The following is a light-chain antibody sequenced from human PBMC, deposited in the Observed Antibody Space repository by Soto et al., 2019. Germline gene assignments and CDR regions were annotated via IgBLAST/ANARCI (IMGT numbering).Light chain of an antibody. CDR2: AAS. V-gene: IGKV1-12*01. Sequence: DIQMTQSPSSVSASVGDRVTITCRASHDMSTWLAWYQQIPGKAPKLLIFAASTLQNRVPSRFSGSGSRTDCTLTISGLQPEDFETYYCQQATVFPFTFGTGTKVDI. CDR3: QQATVFPFT. J-gene: IGKJ3*01. CDR1: HDMSTW.